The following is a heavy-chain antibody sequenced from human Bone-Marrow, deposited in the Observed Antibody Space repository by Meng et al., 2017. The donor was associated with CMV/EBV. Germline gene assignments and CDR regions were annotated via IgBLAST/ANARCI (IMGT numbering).Heavy chain of an antibody. V-gene: IGHV3-48*04. CDR2: ISSSSSTI. D-gene: IGHD3-3*01. CDR3: ARASGGTIFAVAPGPYYYYGMDV. J-gene: IGHJ6*02. Sequence: GGSLRLSCSASGFTFSSYSMNWVRQASGKGLEWVSYISSSSSTIYYAASVKDRFTISRDNAKNSLYLQMNSLIAEDTAVYYCARASGGTIFAVAPGPYYYYGMDVWGQGTTVTVSS. CDR1: GFTFSSYS.